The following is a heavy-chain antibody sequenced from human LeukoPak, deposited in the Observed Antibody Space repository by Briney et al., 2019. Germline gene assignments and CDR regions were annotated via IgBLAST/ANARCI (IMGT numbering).Heavy chain of an antibody. CDR1: GDSVSSNSAA. CDR2: TYYRSKWYS. CDR3: VREGFGGYYDFWSGYLY. D-gene: IGHD3-3*01. J-gene: IGHJ4*02. V-gene: IGHV6-1*01. Sequence: SQTLSLTCAISGDSVSSNSAAWNWIRQSPSRGLEWLGRTYYRSKWYSDYTVSVKGRITINPDTSKNQFSLQLNSVTPEDTAVYYCVREGFGGYYDFWSGYLYWGQGIVVTVSS.